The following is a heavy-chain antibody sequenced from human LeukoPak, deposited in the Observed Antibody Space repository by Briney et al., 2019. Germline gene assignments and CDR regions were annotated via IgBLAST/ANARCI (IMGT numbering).Heavy chain of an antibody. CDR3: ARRAGYSYGYYYYYMDV. V-gene: IGHV4-4*02. D-gene: IGHD5-18*01. J-gene: IGHJ6*03. CDR1: GGSISSSNW. Sequence: SGTLSLTCAVSGGSISSSNWWSWVRQPPGKGLEWIGEIFYSGSTNYNPSLKSRIIISVDKSKNQFSLKLSSATAADTAVYYCARRAGYSYGYYYYYMDVWGKGTTVAVSS. CDR2: IFYSGST.